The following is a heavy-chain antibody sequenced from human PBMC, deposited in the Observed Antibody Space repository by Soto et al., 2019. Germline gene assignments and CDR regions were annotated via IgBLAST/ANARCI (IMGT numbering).Heavy chain of an antibody. J-gene: IGHJ4*02. CDR2: IYHSGNA. Sequence: QVQLQESGPGLVEPSETLSLTCTVSGDSIRSGNFYWGWIRQHPGKGLEWIGFIYHSGNAYYNPSRARRLIISLDPSTSPSPLKITSLTAADTATYSCARVGVQIYVHYWRQGTLVTVS. V-gene: IGHV4-31*03. D-gene: IGHD3-10*01. CDR1: GDSIRSGNFY. CDR3: ARVGVQIYVHY.